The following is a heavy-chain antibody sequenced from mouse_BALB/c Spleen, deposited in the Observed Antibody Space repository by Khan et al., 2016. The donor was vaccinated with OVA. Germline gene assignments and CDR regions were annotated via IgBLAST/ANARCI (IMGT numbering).Heavy chain of an antibody. V-gene: IGHV1S135*01. Sequence: VQLKQSGPELMKPGASVKISCKASGYSFTSYYIHWVIQSHGKSPEWIGYIDPFSGGTTYNQKFKGKATLTADKSSSTAYIHLSNLTSVDSAVYYCTRHGYVGWFTYWGQGTLVTVSA. CDR2: IDPFSGGT. D-gene: IGHD2-2*01. CDR1: GYSFTSYY. J-gene: IGHJ3*01. CDR3: TRHGYVGWFTY.